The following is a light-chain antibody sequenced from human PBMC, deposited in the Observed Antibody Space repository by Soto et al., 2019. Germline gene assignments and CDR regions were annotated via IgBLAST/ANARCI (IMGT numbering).Light chain of an antibody. V-gene: IGKV1-5*01. CDR1: QSISSW. CDR2: DAS. CDR3: QQYNSYSRT. Sequence: DIQMTQSPSTLSASVGDRVTITGRASQSISSWLAWYQQKPGKAPKLLIYDASSLESGVPSRFSGSGSGTEFTLTISSPQPDDFATYYCQQYNSYSRTFGQGTKVDI. J-gene: IGKJ1*01.